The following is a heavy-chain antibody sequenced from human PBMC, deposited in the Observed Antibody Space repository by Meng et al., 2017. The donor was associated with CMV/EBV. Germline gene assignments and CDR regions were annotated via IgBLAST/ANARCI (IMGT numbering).Heavy chain of an antibody. J-gene: IGHJ4*02. D-gene: IGHD5-18*01. CDR2: IRYDGSNK. Sequence: GGSLRLSCAASGFTFSSYGMHWVRQAPGKGLEWVAFIRYDGSNKYYADSVKGRFTISRDNSKNTLYLQMNSQRAEDTAVYYCAKVGRGYSYGPIDYWGQGTLVTVSS. V-gene: IGHV3-30*02. CDR3: AKVGRGYSYGPIDY. CDR1: GFTFSSYG.